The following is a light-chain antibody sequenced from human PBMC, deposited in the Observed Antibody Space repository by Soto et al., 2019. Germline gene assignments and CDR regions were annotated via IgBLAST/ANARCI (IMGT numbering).Light chain of an antibody. J-gene: IGKJ4*01. V-gene: IGKV3-15*01. CDR1: QSVSSN. CDR3: QQYINRPLT. Sequence: EIGMTQSPATLSVSPGERATLSCRASQSVSSNLAWYQQKPGQAPRLLIYGASTRATGIPARFSGSGSGTEFTLTISSLQSEDFAVYYCQQYINRPLTFGGGTKVEIK. CDR2: GAS.